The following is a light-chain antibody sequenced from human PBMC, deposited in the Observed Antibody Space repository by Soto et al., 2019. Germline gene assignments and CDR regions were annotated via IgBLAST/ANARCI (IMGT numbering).Light chain of an antibody. CDR2: EVY. CDR3: SSYVGTNSYV. CDR1: SSDAGGYNY. J-gene: IGLJ1*01. V-gene: IGLV2-8*01. Sequence: QSVLTQPPSASWSPGQSFTISCTGTSSDAGGYNYVSWYQQHPGKAPKLIIYEVYKRPSGVPDRFSGSKSGNTAALTVSGLQAEDEADYYCSSYVGTNSYVFGTGTKVTVL.